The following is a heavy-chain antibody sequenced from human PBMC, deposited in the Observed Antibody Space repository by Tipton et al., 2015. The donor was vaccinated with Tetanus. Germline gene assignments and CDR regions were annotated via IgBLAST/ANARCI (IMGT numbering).Heavy chain of an antibody. D-gene: IGHD6-19*01. Sequence: QVQLVQSGAEVKKPGSSVKVSCKASGGTFSSSTINWVRQAPGQGLEWLGGIIPIFGTTNFAQNFQGRVTITADESTSSVYLDLSSLKSADTAVYYCARGPIAVSASRFDHWGPGTLITVSS. V-gene: IGHV1-69*12. CDR3: ARGPIAVSASRFDH. CDR2: IIPIFGTT. CDR1: GGTFSSST. J-gene: IGHJ4*02.